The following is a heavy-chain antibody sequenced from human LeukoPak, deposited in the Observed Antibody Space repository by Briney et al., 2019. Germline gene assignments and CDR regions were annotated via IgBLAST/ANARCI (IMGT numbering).Heavy chain of an antibody. J-gene: IGHJ3*02. Sequence: SETLSLTCAVSGGSISSGGYSWNWIRQPPGKGLEWIGYIYHSGSTYYNPSLKSRVTISVDRSKNQFSLKLSSVTAADTAVYYCASTYGSGPRGAFDIWGQGTMVTVSS. D-gene: IGHD3-10*01. V-gene: IGHV4-30-2*01. CDR3: ASTYGSGPRGAFDI. CDR2: IYHSGST. CDR1: GGSISSGGYS.